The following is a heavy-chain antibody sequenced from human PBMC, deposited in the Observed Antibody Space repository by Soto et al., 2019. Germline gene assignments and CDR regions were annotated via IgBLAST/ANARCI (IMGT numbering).Heavy chain of an antibody. D-gene: IGHD1-26*01. V-gene: IGHV6-1*01. CDR2: TYYRSKWYN. Sequence: SQTLSLTCAISGDSVASNSAAWNWIKQSPSRGLEWLGRTYYRSKWYNDYAVSVKSRITINPDTSKNQFSLQLNSVTPADTAVYYCARVEQRGVGADFDYWCQGTLVTVSS. CDR1: GDSVASNSAA. J-gene: IGHJ4*02. CDR3: ARVEQRGVGADFDY.